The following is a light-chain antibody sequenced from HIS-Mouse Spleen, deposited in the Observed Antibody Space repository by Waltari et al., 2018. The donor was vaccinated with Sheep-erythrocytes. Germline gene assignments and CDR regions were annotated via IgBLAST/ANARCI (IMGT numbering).Light chain of an antibody. Sequence: QSALTQPRSVSGSPGQSVTISCTGTSSDVGGYNYVSWYQQHPGKAPKLMIYYVSKRPSGVPDRFPGSKSGNTASLTISGLQAEDEADYYCCSYAGSYNQVFATGTKVTVL. J-gene: IGLJ1*01. V-gene: IGLV2-11*01. CDR2: YVS. CDR3: CSYAGSYNQV. CDR1: SSDVGGYNY.